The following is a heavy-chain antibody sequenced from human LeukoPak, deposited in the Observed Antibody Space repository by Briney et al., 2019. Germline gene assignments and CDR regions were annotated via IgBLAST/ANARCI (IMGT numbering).Heavy chain of an antibody. CDR1: GFTFDDDA. D-gene: IGHD6-19*01. CDR2: ISGSGGST. V-gene: IGHV3-23*01. CDR3: ANRIAVAGGNYFDY. J-gene: IGHJ4*02. Sequence: GRSLRLSCAASGFTFDDDAMHWVRQAPGKGLEWVSAISGSGGSTYYADSVKGRFTISRDNSKNTLYLQMNSLRAEDTAVYYCANRIAVAGGNYFDYWGQGTLVTVSS.